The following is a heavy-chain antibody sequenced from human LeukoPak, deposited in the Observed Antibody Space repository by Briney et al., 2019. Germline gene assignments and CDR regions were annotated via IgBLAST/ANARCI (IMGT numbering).Heavy chain of an antibody. J-gene: IGHJ4*02. CDR1: GFTFRSYA. V-gene: IGHV3-30*04. CDR3: ARASRRSPLAGATTMGVDY. CDR2: MSYDGSHE. Sequence: GGSLRLSCAASGFTFRSYAMHWVRQAPGEGLEWVAVMSYDGSHENYADSVKGRFTISRDNSKNTLYLQMNSLRAEDTAVYYCARASRRSPLAGATTMGVDYWGQGTLVTVSS. D-gene: IGHD1-26*01.